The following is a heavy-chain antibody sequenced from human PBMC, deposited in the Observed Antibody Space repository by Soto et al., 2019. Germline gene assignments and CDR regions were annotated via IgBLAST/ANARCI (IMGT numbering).Heavy chain of an antibody. D-gene: IGHD6-19*01. CDR2: ISAYNGNT. J-gene: IGHJ4*02. Sequence: ASVKVSCKASGYTFTSYGISWVRQAPGQGLEWMGWISAYNGNTNYAQKLQGRDTMTTDTSTSTAYMELRSLRSEDTAVYYCARERSSGWLDYWGQGTVVTVSS. V-gene: IGHV1-18*01. CDR1: GYTFTSYG. CDR3: ARERSSGWLDY.